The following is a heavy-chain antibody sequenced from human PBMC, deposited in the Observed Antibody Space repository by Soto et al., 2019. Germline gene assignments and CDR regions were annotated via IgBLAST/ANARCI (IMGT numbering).Heavy chain of an antibody. V-gene: IGHV4-59*08. Sequence: SETLSLTCTVSGGSISSYYWSWIRQPPGKGLEWITYIYYSGSTNYNPSLKSRVTISVDTSKNQFSLKLSSVTAADTAVYYCAKRYSGYDDAFDIWGQGTTVTVSS. D-gene: IGHD5-12*01. CDR1: GGSISSYY. J-gene: IGHJ3*02. CDR3: AKRYSGYDDAFDI. CDR2: IYYSGST.